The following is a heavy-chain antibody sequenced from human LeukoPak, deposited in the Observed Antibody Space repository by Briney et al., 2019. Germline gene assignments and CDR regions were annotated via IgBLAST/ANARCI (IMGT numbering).Heavy chain of an antibody. CDR3: ARAVGRITMVRGVISYFDY. V-gene: IGHV4-4*07. J-gene: IGHJ4*02. CDR2: IYSSGNS. Sequence: SETLSLTCTVSGGSISSHYYWNWFRQPAGKGLEWIGRIYSSGNSYYNASLQSRVTMSVDTSKNQFSLQLNSVTPEDTAVYYCARAVGRITMVRGVISYFDYWGQGTLVTVSS. D-gene: IGHD3-10*01. CDR1: GGSISSHYY.